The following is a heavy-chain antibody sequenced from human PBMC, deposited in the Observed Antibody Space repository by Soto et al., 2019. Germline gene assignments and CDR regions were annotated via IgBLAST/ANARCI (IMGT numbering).Heavy chain of an antibody. J-gene: IGHJ5*02. CDR1: GGTSRSLS. CDR2: ITPLFGIP. Sequence: QVQLVQSGAEVKKPGSSVKVSCKASGGTSRSLSITWVRQAPGQGLEWMGGITPLFGIPNYPQKFQGRLTITADKSTGTDYLERSSLRSEDTAVYYCARDTHSAGGWFDTWGRGPLVTVPS. CDR3: ARDTHSAGGWFDT. D-gene: IGHD2-15*01. V-gene: IGHV1-69*17.